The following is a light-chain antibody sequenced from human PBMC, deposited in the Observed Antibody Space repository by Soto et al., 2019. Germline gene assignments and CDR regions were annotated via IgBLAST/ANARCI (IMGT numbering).Light chain of an antibody. CDR1: SSDVGGYNY. V-gene: IGLV2-14*01. Sequence: QSALTQPASVSGSPGQSITISCTGTSSDVGGYNYVSWYQQHPGKAPKLMIYDVSNRPSGVSNCFSGSKSGNTASLTISGLQAEDEADYYCSSYTGSSTLVVFGGGTKLTVL. CDR3: SSYTGSSTLVV. J-gene: IGLJ2*01. CDR2: DVS.